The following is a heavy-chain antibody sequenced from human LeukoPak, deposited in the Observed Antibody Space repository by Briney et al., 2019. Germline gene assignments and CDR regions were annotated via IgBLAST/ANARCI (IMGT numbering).Heavy chain of an antibody. CDR2: IEQDGTEK. D-gene: IGHD6-13*01. Sequence: GGSLRLSCAASGFPFSTYLMTWVRQAPGKGLEWVANIEQDGTEKYYVDSVKGRFSISRDNANNSLYLQMNSLRAEDTAVYYCASERPSSSWYDYWGQGTLVTVSS. V-gene: IGHV3-7*01. CDR3: ASERPSSSWYDY. CDR1: GFPFSTYL. J-gene: IGHJ4*02.